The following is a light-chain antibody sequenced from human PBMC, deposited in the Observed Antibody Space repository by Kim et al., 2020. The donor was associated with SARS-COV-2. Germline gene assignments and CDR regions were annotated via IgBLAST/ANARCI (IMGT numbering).Light chain of an antibody. CDR2: VNSECRH. Sequence: GGHQRQAEAGPRFLIKVNSECRHGRGDGLPVRFSGSASGAVRFLTISSVQSEDEADYYCQAWGPGIRVFGGGTQLTVL. V-gene: IGLV4-69*01. CDR3: QAWGPGIRV. J-gene: IGLJ3*02.